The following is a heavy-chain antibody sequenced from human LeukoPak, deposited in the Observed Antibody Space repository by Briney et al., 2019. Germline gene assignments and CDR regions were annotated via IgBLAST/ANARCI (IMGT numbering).Heavy chain of an antibody. V-gene: IGHV4-59*01. Sequence: SETLSLTCTVSGGSISSYYWSWIRQPPGKGLEWIGYIYNSGSTNYNPSLRSRVTISVDTSKNQFSLKLSSVTAADTAVYYCARSDSSGYYNWAFDIWGQGTMVTVSS. J-gene: IGHJ3*02. CDR3: ARSDSSGYYNWAFDI. CDR2: IYNSGST. D-gene: IGHD3-22*01. CDR1: GGSISSYY.